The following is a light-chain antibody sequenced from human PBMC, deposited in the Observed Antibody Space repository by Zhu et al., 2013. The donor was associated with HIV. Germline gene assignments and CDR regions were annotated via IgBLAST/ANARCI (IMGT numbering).Light chain of an antibody. CDR2: GVS. CDR1: QSVSSNY. J-gene: IGKJ4*01. V-gene: IGKV3-20*01. Sequence: EIVLTQSPGTLSLSPGERATLSCRASQSVSSNYLAWYQQKPGQAPRLVIYGVSNRATGIPDRFSGSGSATDFTLTISRLEPEDFAVYYCQQYGSSPVTFGGGTKVEIK. CDR3: QQYGSSPVT.